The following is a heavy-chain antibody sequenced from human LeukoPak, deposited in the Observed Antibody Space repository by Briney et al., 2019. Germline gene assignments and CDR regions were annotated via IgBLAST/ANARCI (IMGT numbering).Heavy chain of an antibody. D-gene: IGHD1-26*01. CDR2: TYFRSKWYN. V-gene: IGHV6-1*01. CDR1: GDTVSSSSAT. CDR3: ARISLPTTGRNAFDI. Sequence: SQTLSLTCAISGDTVSSSSATWHRIRQSPSRGLEWLGRTYFRSKWYNDDAVSVATRVTIRPDTSKNQFSLQLISVSPEDTAVYYCARISLPTTGRNAFDIWGQGTMVIVSS. J-gene: IGHJ3*02.